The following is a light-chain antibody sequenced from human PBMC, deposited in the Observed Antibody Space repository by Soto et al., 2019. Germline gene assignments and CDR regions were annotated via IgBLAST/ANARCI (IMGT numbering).Light chain of an antibody. CDR2: GAS. CDR1: QSVYNY. Sequence: EIVMTQSPATLSVSPGERAILYCRASQSVYNYLAWYQQKPGQAPRLLIYGASTRATGIPARFSGSGSGTEFTLTISSLQSEDFAVYYCQQYNNWPPVTFGPGTKVDI. V-gene: IGKV3-15*01. CDR3: QQYNNWPPVT. J-gene: IGKJ3*01.